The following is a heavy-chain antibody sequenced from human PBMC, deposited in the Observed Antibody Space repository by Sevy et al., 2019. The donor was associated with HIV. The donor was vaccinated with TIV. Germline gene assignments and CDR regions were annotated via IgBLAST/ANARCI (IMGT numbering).Heavy chain of an antibody. J-gene: IGHJ4*02. Sequence: SEILSLTCAVSGGSISSSNWWSWVRQPPGKGLEWIGEIFHSGSTNYSPSLKSRATISIDKSKNQFSLKLTSLTAADTAVYYCARGVIVLVPTAVSYFDSWGQGTLVTVSS. CDR1: GGSISSSNW. V-gene: IGHV4-4*02. CDR2: IFHSGST. CDR3: ARGVIVLVPTAVSYFDS. D-gene: IGHD2-2*01.